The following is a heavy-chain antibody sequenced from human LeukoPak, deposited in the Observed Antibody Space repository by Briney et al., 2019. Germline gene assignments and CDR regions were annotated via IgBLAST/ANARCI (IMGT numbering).Heavy chain of an antibody. J-gene: IGHJ4*02. D-gene: IGHD6-13*01. CDR3: ARDRGQQLANFDY. CDR2: INPNSGGA. CDR1: GYTFTGYY. V-gene: IGHV1-2*02. Sequence: ASVKVSCKASGYTFTGYYMHWVRQAPGQGLEWMGWINPNSGGANYAQKFQGRVTMTRDTSISTAYMELSRLRSDDTAVYYCARDRGQQLANFDYWGQGTLVTVSS.